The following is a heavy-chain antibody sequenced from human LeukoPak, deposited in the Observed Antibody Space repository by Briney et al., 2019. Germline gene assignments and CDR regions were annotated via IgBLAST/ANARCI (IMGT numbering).Heavy chain of an antibody. CDR1: GFIFTTYW. V-gene: IGHV3-74*01. Sequence: PGGSLRLSCGASGFIFTTYWMHWVRQAPGKGLVWVSRVNSDGSSTRYADPVKGRFTVSRDNGRNTLSLQMNSLRAEDTAVYYCARCGFCTDSNALVIWGPGTMVTVSS. CDR3: ARCGFCTDSNALVI. J-gene: IGHJ3*02. CDR2: VNSDGSST. D-gene: IGHD2-8*02.